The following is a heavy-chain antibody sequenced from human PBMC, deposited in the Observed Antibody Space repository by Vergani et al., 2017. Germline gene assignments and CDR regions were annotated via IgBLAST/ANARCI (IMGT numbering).Heavy chain of an antibody. CDR3: AKYQLPLSPDAFDI. V-gene: IGHV4-38-2*01. Sequence: QVQLQESGPGLVKPSETLSLTCAVSGYSISSGYYWGWIRQPPGKGLEWIGYIYYSGSTNYNPSLKSRVTISVDTSKNQFSLKLSSVTAADTAVYYCAKYQLPLSPDAFDIWGQGTMVTVSS. CDR2: IYYSGST. CDR1: GYSISSGYY. D-gene: IGHD2-2*01. J-gene: IGHJ3*02.